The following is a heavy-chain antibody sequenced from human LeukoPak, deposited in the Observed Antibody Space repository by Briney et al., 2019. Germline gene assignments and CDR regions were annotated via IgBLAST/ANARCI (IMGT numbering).Heavy chain of an antibody. CDR3: ARLEMATSPWFDP. CDR2: IYYSGST. V-gene: IGHV4-31*03. CDR1: GGSISSGGYS. J-gene: IGHJ5*02. D-gene: IGHD5-24*01. Sequence: SETLSLTCTVSGGSISSGGYSWSWIRQHPGKGLEWIGYIYYSGSTYYNPSLKSRVTISVDTSKNQFSLKLSSVTAADTAVYYCARLEMATSPWFDPWGQGTLVTVSS.